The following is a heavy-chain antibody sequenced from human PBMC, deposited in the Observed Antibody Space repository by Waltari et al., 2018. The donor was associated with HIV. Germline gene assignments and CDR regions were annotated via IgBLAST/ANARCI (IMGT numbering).Heavy chain of an antibody. CDR1: GASMKSKHYY. CDR2: IYYTGDI. CDR3: ARQHAYMSDWFSQASFFNY. Sequence: LQLKESGPGLVKPSDTLSLTCAVSGASMKSKHYYRAWTRQSPGNRLEWIATIYYTGDIYFAPSLRNRASVSVDSSKSLLSLSLTSVTAADTAFDDCARQHAYMSDWFSQASFFNYWGPGTLVTVSS. V-gene: IGHV4-39*01. J-gene: IGHJ4*03. D-gene: IGHD3-9*01.